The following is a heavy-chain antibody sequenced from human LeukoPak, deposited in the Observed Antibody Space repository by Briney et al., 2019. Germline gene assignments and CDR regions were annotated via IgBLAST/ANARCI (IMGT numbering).Heavy chain of an antibody. CDR2: INWNGAST. CDR3: ARRVDGSGRYRGYYYYYMDV. CDR1: GFTFDDFG. J-gene: IGHJ6*03. Sequence: GGSLRLSCAASGFTFDDFGMSWVRQAPGKGLEWVSGINWNGASTGYADSVKGRFTISRDNAKNSLYLQMNSLRAEDTALYYCARRVDGSGRYRGYYYYYMDVWGKGTTVTISS. V-gene: IGHV3-20*04. D-gene: IGHD3-10*01.